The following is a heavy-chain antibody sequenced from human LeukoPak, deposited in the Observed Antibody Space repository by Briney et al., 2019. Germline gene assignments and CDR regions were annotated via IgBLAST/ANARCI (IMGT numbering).Heavy chain of an antibody. CDR3: ARKGYDTQAYYYYYGMDV. D-gene: IGHD6-13*01. J-gene: IGHJ6*02. V-gene: IGHV1-8*01. Sequence: ASVKVSCKASGYAFTRYDVNWVRQATGQGLEWMGWMNPNSGNTGYAQKFQGRVTMTRNTSTSTAYMELSSLRSEDTAVYYCARKGYDTQAYYYYYGMDVWGQGTTVTVSS. CDR1: GYAFTRYD. CDR2: MNPNSGNT.